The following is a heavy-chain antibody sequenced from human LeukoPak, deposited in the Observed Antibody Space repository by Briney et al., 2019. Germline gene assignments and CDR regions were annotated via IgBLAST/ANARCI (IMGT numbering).Heavy chain of an antibody. CDR1: GGTFSSYT. V-gene: IGHV1-69*13. CDR3: ARVEAVTFGGVTD. J-gene: IGHJ4*02. Sequence: SVKVSCKASGGTFSSYTITWVRQAPGQGLEWMGGIIPIFGTANYAQKFQGRVAITADESTSTAYMELSSLRSEDTAVYYCARVEAVTFGGVTDWGQGTLVTVSS. D-gene: IGHD3-16*01. CDR2: IIPIFGTA.